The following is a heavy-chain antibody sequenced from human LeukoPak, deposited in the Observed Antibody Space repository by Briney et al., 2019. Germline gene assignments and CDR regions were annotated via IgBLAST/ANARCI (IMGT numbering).Heavy chain of an antibody. Sequence: ASVKVSCKASGYTFITFAMNWVRQAPGQRLEWMGWINAGDGNTKYAQKFQGRVTITRDTSESTAYMELSSLRSEDTAVYYCARASGSHDWVDPWGQGTLVTVSS. V-gene: IGHV1-3*01. J-gene: IGHJ5*02. CDR3: ARASGSHDWVDP. D-gene: IGHD1-26*01. CDR2: INAGDGNT. CDR1: GYTFITFA.